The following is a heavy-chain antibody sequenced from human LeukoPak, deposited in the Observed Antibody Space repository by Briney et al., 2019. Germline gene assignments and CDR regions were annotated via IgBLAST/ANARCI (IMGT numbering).Heavy chain of an antibody. CDR3: ARETRYCSNTSCSRGPFDI. D-gene: IGHD2-2*01. CDR2: IIPIFGTA. V-gene: IGHV1-69*13. Sequence: GASVKVSCKASGGTFSIYPISWVRQAPGQGLEWMGGIIPIFGTANYAQKFQGRVTITADESTSTAYMELSSLSSENTAVYYCARETRYCSNTSCSRGPFDIWGQGTMVTVSS. J-gene: IGHJ3*02. CDR1: GGTFSIYP.